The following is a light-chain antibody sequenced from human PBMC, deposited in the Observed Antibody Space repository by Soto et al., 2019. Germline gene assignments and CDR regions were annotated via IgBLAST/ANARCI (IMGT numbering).Light chain of an antibody. J-gene: IGKJ5*01. CDR2: GAS. CDR3: QQYGSSPDT. V-gene: IGKV3-20*01. CDR1: QSVSSY. Sequence: EIVLTQSPATLSLSPGARAPLYCRASQSVSSYLAWYQQKPGQAPRLIIYGASSRATGIPDRFIGSGSGTDCTLTISRLEPEDVAVYYCQQYGSSPDTFGQGTRLEIK.